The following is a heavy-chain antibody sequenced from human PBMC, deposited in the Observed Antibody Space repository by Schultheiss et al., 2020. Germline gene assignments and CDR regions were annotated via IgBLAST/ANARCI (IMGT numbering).Heavy chain of an antibody. CDR1: GFIFSSYS. D-gene: IGHD3-10*01. CDR2: ISGSSTTL. V-gene: IGHV3-48*02. CDR3: VKVGRGAVRGDY. J-gene: IGHJ4*02. Sequence: GGSLRLSCAASGFIFSSYSMNWVRQAPGKGLEWVSYISGSSTTLYYADSVKGRFTISRDSAKNSLYLQMNSLRDEDTAVYYCVKVGRGAVRGDYWGQGNLVTVSS.